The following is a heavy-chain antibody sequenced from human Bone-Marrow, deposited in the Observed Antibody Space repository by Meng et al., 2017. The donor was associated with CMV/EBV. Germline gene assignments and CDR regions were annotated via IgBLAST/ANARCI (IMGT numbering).Heavy chain of an antibody. CDR3: ARARRYYDFWSGFGPTD. J-gene: IGHJ4*02. D-gene: IGHD3-3*01. CDR2: INHSGST. V-gene: IGHV4-39*07. CDR1: GGSISSSSYY. Sequence: SETLSLTCTASGGSISSSSYYWGWIRQPPGKGLEWIGEINHSGSTDYNPSLKSRATISVDTSKNQFSLKLTSVTAADTAVYYCARARRYYDFWSGFGPTDWGQGTLVTVSS.